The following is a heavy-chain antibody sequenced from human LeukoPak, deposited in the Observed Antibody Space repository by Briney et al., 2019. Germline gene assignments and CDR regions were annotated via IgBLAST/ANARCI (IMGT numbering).Heavy chain of an antibody. CDR2: ISANNNNT. CDR1: GYSFTTYG. Sequence: GASVKVSCKASGYSFTTYGISWVRRAPGQGLEWMGWISANNNNTDNVQKLQGRVTMTTDTSTSTAYMELRSLRSDDTAVYYCARALYHTFDYWGQGTLVTVSS. J-gene: IGHJ4*02. CDR3: ARALYHTFDY. D-gene: IGHD2-2*01. V-gene: IGHV1-18*01.